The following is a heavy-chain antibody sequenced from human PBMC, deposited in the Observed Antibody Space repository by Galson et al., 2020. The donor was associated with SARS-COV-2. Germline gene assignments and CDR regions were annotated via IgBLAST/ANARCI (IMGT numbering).Heavy chain of an antibody. Sequence: SETLSLTCTVSGGSISSSSYYWGWIRQPPGQGLEWIGSIYYSGSTYYNPSLKSRVTISVDTSKNQFSLKLSSVTAADTAVYYCARESPITMIVVAHDAFDIWGQGTMVTVSS. CDR3: ARESPITMIVVAHDAFDI. J-gene: IGHJ3*02. CDR1: GGSISSSSYY. V-gene: IGHV4-39*07. D-gene: IGHD3-22*01. CDR2: IYYSGST.